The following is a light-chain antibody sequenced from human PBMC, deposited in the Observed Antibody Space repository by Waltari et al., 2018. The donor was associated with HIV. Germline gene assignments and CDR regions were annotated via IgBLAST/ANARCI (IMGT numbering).Light chain of an antibody. V-gene: IGKV1-39*01. J-gene: IGKJ4*01. CDR2: DAT. Sequence: DIQITQSPSSLSASVGDRVTITCRASDTLDNFLNWYQQKPGKAPNLLIFDATTLKDGVSSRFSCSGSGTDYTLTISSLQPEDFATYFCQQALRTPLNFGGGT. CDR1: DTLDNF. CDR3: QQALRTPLN.